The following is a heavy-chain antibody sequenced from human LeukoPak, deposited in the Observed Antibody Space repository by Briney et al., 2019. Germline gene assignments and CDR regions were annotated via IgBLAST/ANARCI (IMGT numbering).Heavy chain of an antibody. D-gene: IGHD3-22*01. CDR1: GGSFSGYY. J-gene: IGHJ3*02. CDR3: ARPKYYDSSGYHDAFDI. CDR2: INHSGST. V-gene: IGHV4-34*01. Sequence: PSETLSLTCAVYGGSFSGYYWSWIRQPPGKGLEWIGEINHSGSTNYNPSLKSRVTISVDTSKNQFSLKLSSVTAADTAVYYCARPKYYDSSGYHDAFDIWGQGTMVTVSS.